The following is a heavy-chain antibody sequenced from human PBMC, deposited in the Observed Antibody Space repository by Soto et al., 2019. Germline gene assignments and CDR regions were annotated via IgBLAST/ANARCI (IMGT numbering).Heavy chain of an antibody. CDR1: GGSFSGYY. J-gene: IGHJ4*02. Sequence: QVQLQQWGAGLLKPSETLSLTCAVYGGSFSGYYWSWIRQPPGKGLEWIGEINHSGSTNYNPSRKSRVTISVDTAKNQFSLMLSSVTAADTAVYYCAREGRSYRIDYWGQGTLVTVSS. D-gene: IGHD1-26*01. V-gene: IGHV4-34*01. CDR3: AREGRSYRIDY. CDR2: INHSGST.